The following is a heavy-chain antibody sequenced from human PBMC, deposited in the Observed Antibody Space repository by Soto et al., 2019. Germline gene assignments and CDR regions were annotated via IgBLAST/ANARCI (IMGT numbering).Heavy chain of an antibody. Sequence: LVQSGGGLVPPGESLTVPCAPSQFSFSNYWMNSVRQAPGKALEWVANIKKDESETDYVDSVRRRFTIFRDNAKNLLYLQMRRLRVEDTAVYYCARSHNGDSAFRAFDIWGQGTVVTV. D-gene: IGHD2-21*02. CDR2: IKKDESET. J-gene: IGHJ3*02. CDR1: QFSFSNYW. CDR3: ARSHNGDSAFRAFDI. V-gene: IGHV3-7*03.